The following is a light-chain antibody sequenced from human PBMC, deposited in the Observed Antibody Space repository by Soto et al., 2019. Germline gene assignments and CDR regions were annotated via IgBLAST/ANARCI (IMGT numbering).Light chain of an antibody. CDR3: QQYGGSPPVT. CDR2: GAS. V-gene: IGKV3-20*01. J-gene: IGKJ5*01. Sequence: EIVLTQSPGTLSLSPGERASLSCRARQDITKTYLAWYQQKPGQAPRLLIYGASIRATGIPDRFSGSGSGTDFTLTISRLEPEDFAVYYCQQYGGSPPVTFGQGTRLEIK. CDR1: QDITKTY.